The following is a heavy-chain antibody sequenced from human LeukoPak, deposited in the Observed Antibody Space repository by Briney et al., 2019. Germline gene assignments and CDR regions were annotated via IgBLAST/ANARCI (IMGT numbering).Heavy chain of an antibody. CDR1: GFIFSSYT. CDR2: IRYDGSNK. V-gene: IGHV3-30*02. CDR3: AKDQGIVALFDY. Sequence: GGSLRLSCAASGFIFSSYTMNWVRQAPGKGLEWVAFIRYDGSNKYYVDSVKGRFTISRDNSRNTLYLQMISLRAEDTAVYYCAKDQGIVALFDYWGQGTLVSVSS. J-gene: IGHJ4*02. D-gene: IGHD1-26*01.